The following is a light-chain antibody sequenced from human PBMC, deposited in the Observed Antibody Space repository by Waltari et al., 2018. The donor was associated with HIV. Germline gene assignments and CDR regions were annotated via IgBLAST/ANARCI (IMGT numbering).Light chain of an antibody. CDR3: VGWDASLSAYV. J-gene: IGLJ1*01. Sequence: QSVLTQPPSASGTPGQRVTISCSGSSSNNGNDNVYWYQQLPGTAPKLLIYKNYQRPSGVPDRFAGSKSGTSASLAISGLRSEDEADYYCVGWDASLSAYVFGTGTKVTIL. CDR1: SSNNGNDN. CDR2: KNY. V-gene: IGLV1-47*01.